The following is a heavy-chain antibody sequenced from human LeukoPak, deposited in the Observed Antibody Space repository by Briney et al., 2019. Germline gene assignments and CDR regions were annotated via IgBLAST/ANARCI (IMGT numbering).Heavy chain of an antibody. CDR1: GFTFSTFP. V-gene: IGHV3-64*04. Sequence: GGSLRLSCSASGFTFSTFPMHWVRQAPGKGLEYFSAISRNGDTTYYADSVKGRFTISRDNAKNSLSLQMNSLRADDAAVYYCARASSKQLAGYLPDGFDIWGQGTMVTVSS. J-gene: IGHJ3*02. CDR3: ARASSKQLAGYLPDGFDI. CDR2: ISRNGDTT. D-gene: IGHD3-9*01.